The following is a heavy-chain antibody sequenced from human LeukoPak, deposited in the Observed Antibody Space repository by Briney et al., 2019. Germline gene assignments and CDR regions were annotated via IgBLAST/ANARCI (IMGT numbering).Heavy chain of an antibody. CDR2: ISRRSRHV. CDR3: VRDLMGSGSTTAYLHH. D-gene: IGHD1-1*01. CDR1: GFTFSDYS. V-gene: IGHV3-21*01. Sequence: GGSLRLSCTASGFTFSDYSMNWVRQAPGKGLEWVSSISRRSRHVYYAGSVKGRFTISRDNAKNSLYLQMDSLRAEDMAVYFCVRDLMGSGSTTAYLHHWGQGTLVTVSS. J-gene: IGHJ1*01.